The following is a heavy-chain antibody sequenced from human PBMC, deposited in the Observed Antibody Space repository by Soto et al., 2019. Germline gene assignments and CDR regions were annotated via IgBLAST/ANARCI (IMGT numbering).Heavy chain of an antibody. CDR2: IKQDGSEK. Sequence: EVQLVESGGGLVQPGESLRLSCAASGFIFGNFWMSWVRQAPGKGLEWVANIKQDGSEKYYVDSVKGRFTLSRDNAKNSQHLQMNSLKAEDTAMYLCARVVYSNCWILDYWGQVTLVTVSS. CDR1: GFIFGNFW. CDR3: ARVVYSNCWILDY. V-gene: IGHV3-7*01. D-gene: IGHD6-19*01. J-gene: IGHJ4*01.